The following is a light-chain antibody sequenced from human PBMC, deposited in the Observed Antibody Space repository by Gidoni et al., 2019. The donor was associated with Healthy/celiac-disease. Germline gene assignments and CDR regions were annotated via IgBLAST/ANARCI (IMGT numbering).Light chain of an antibody. J-gene: IGKJ4*01. CDR3: QQYDNLPLT. CDR1: QDISNY. V-gene: IGKV1-33*01. CDR2: DAS. Sequence: DIQMTQSKSSLSASVGDRVTITCQASQDISNYLNWYQQKPWKAPKLLIYDASNLETGVPSRFSGSGSGTDFTFTISSLQPEDIATYYCQQYDNLPLTFGGGTKVEIK.